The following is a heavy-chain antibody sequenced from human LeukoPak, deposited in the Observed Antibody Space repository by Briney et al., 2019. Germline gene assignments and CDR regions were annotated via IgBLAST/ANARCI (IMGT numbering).Heavy chain of an antibody. V-gene: IGHV3-7*01. Sequence: GGPLTLPCAASGFIFRRYSMNWVRQAPGKGLEWVANIKQEGSEKYYVDSVKGRFTISRDNAKNSLYPQMNSLRAEDTSVYYCASYSSGWYPYYFDYWGQGTLVSVSS. CDR1: GFIFRRYS. CDR2: IKQEGSEK. D-gene: IGHD6-19*01. CDR3: ASYSSGWYPYYFDY. J-gene: IGHJ4*02.